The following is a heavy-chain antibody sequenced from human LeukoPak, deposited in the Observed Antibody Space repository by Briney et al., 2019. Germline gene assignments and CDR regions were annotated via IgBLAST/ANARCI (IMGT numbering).Heavy chain of an antibody. CDR2: IIPIFGTA. CDR3: ARDGGGDDFSNWFDP. J-gene: IGHJ5*02. CDR1: GGTFSSYA. V-gene: IGHV1-69*01. D-gene: IGHD5-12*01. Sequence: GSSVKVSCKASGGTFSSYAISWVRQAPGQGLEWMGGIIPIFGTANYAQKFQGRVTITADESTSTAYMELSSLRSEDTAVYYCARDGGGDDFSNWFDPWGQGTLVTVSS.